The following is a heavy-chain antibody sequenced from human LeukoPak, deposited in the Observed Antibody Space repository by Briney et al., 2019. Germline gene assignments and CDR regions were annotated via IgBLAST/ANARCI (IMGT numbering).Heavy chain of an antibody. CDR1: GYTFTGYY. V-gene: IGHV1-46*01. D-gene: IGHD1-26*01. CDR3: TRGSRSGSYYGEFDF. Sequence: ASVKVSCKASGYTFTGYYMHWVRQAPGQGLEWMGIINPSGGSTNYAQKFQGRVTMTRDTSTSTVYMELSSLRSEDTAVYYCTRGSRSGSYYGEFDFWGPGTLVTVSS. CDR2: INPSGGST. J-gene: IGHJ4*02.